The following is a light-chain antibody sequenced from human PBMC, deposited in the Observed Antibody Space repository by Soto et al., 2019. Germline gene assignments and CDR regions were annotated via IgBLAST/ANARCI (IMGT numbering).Light chain of an antibody. J-gene: IGKJ1*01. CDR3: QHCKMYSPWT. Sequence: IVLRQYPGTLSFSPGEGATLSCRASQSVSSRYLAWYQQKPGQAPRLLIYGASRRATGTPDRFSGSGSGTDFTLTISSLQPEDFATYYCQHCKMYSPWTFGQRTKVDIK. V-gene: IGKV3-20*01. CDR1: QSVSSRY. CDR2: GAS.